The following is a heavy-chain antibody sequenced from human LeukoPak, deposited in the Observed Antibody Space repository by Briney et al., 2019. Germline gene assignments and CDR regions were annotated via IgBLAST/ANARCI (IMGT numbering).Heavy chain of an antibody. Sequence: ASVKVSCKASGGTFSSYAISWVRRAPGRGLEWMGGIIPIFGTANYAQKFQGRVTITADESTSTAYMELSSLRSEDTAVYYCARVGYCSGGSCYYYYGMDVWGQGTTVTVSS. J-gene: IGHJ6*02. CDR2: IIPIFGTA. CDR3: ARVGYCSGGSCYYYYGMDV. D-gene: IGHD2-15*01. CDR1: GGTFSSYA. V-gene: IGHV1-69*13.